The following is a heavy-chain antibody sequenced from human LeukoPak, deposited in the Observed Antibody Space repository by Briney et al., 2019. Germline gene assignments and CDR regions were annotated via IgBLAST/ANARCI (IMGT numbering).Heavy chain of an antibody. CDR2: IYHSGST. Sequence: SETLSLTCAVSGGSISSGGYSWSWIRQPPGKGLEWIGYIYHSGSTYYNPSLKSRVTISVDRSKNQFSLKLSSVTAADTAVYYCARWDGVGGLRQNPPFDYWGQGTLVTVSS. J-gene: IGHJ4*02. D-gene: IGHD5-12*01. V-gene: IGHV4-30-2*01. CDR1: GGSISSGGYS. CDR3: ARWDGVGGLRQNPPFDY.